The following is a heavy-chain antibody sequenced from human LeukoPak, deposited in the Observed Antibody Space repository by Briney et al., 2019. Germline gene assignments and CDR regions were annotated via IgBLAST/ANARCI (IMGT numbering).Heavy chain of an antibody. J-gene: IGHJ5*02. CDR2: FYTRGTT. CDR1: GGSLSSGSYY. CDR3: ASWDSSSSRGFDP. V-gene: IGHV4-61*02. Sequence: SETLSLTCTVSGGSLSSGSYYWSWIRQPAGKGLEWIGRFYTRGTTNYNPSLKSRVTTSVDTTKNHYSLQLSSVTAADTAVYHCASWDSSSSRGFDPWGQGTLVTVSS. D-gene: IGHD6-6*01.